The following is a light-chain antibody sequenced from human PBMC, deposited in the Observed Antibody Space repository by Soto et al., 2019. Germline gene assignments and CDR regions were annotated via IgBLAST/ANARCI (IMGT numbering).Light chain of an antibody. CDR3: QQYGSSAPNT. V-gene: IGKV3-20*01. CDR2: GAS. Sequence: EIVLTQSPDTLSLSPGEGATLSCRASQSVSSNYLAWYQQKPGQAPRLLIYGASSRATGIPDRFSGSGSGTDFTLTISRLEPEDFAMYYCQQYGSSAPNTFGQETRLEIE. J-gene: IGKJ5*01. CDR1: QSVSSNY.